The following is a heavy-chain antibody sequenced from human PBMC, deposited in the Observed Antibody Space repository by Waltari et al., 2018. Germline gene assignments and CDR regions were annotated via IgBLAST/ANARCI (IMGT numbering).Heavy chain of an antibody. V-gene: IGHV3-21*01. J-gene: IGHJ4*02. CDR3: ARDEVHVGPTKVAISFDY. CDR2: ITSSDYI. Sequence: EVHLVESGGGLVKPGGSLGLSCAASGFTPSGSRLNWVRQGPGKGLEWVSFITSSDYINDADSVKGRFTISRDNAKNSLYLQMNSLRVEDTAVYYCARDEVHVGPTKVAISFDYWGQGTLVTVSS. CDR1: GFTPSGSR. D-gene: IGHD1-26*01.